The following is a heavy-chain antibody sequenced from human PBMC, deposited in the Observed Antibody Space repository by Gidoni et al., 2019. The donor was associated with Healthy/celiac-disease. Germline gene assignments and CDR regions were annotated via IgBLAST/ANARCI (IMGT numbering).Heavy chain of an antibody. D-gene: IGHD3-10*01. CDR1: GFTFTSSA. J-gene: IGHJ3*02. CDR2: IVVGRGNT. V-gene: IGHV1-58*01. CDR3: AAESSYYGSGSYYNPDAFDI. Sequence: QMQLVQSGPEVKKPGTSVKVSCKASGFTFTSSAVQGVRQARGQRLEWIGWIVVGRGNTNYAQKFQERVTITRDMSTSTAYMELSSLRAEDTAVYYCAAESSYYGSGSYYNPDAFDIWGQGTMVTVSS.